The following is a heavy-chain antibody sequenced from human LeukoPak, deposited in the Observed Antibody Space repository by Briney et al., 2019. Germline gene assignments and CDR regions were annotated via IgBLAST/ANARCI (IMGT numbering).Heavy chain of an antibody. J-gene: IGHJ4*02. CDR1: GFTFSSYS. CDR3: AKGPLPRIDY. CDR2: INGRGSST. Sequence: GGSLRLSCAASGFTFSSYSMNWVRQAPGKGLEWVSAINGRGSSTYYADSVKGRFTISRDNSKNTLYLQMNSLRAEDTALYYCAKGPLPRIDYWGQGTLVTVSS. V-gene: IGHV3-23*01.